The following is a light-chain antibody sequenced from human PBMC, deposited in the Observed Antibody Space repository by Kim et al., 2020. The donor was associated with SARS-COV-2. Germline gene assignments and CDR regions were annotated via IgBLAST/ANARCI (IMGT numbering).Light chain of an antibody. CDR3: QQYANTPYT. CDR2: GAS. Sequence: LCPGERITLSCRASQDVSSSFLAWYRHKPGQAPRLLIYGASTRATGIPDRFSGSGSGTDFTLTISSLEPDDSAVYYCQQYANTPYTFGQGTKLEI. V-gene: IGKV3-20*01. CDR1: QDVSSSF. J-gene: IGKJ2*01.